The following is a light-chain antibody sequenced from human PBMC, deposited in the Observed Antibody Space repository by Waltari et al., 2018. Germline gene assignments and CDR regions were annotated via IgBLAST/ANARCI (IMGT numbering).Light chain of an antibody. V-gene: IGLV1-36*01. CDR2: ADD. Sequence: QSVLTQTPSVSEAPRQRVTISCSGSRSNIGNNAVNWYQQVPGKAPKLLVFADDLLPSGVSDRSSGSKSGTSASLAISGLRSEDEGVYFCAAWDDSLKGVLFGGGTKLTVL. CDR1: RSNIGNNA. CDR3: AAWDDSLKGVL. J-gene: IGLJ2*01.